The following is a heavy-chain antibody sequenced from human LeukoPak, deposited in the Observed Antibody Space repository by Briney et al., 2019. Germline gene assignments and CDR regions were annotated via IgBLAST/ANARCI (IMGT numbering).Heavy chain of an antibody. J-gene: IGHJ4*02. V-gene: IGHV1-18*01. CDR1: GGTFSSYA. CDR3: ARDHPGFRDY. Sequence: ASVKVSCKASGGTFSSYAIIWVRQAPGQGLEWMGWISAYNGNTNYAQKLQGRVTMTTDTSTSTAYMELRSLRSDDTAVYYCARDHPGFRDYWGQGTLVTVSS. CDR2: ISAYNGNT.